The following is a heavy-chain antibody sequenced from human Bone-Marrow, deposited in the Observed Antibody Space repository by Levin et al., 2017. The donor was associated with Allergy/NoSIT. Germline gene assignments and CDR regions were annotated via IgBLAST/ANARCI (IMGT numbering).Heavy chain of an antibody. D-gene: IGHD2-21*02. J-gene: IGHJ5*02. CDR3: ARDVEAVYCGGDCHNNWFDP. CDR2: IHTTGTT. CDR1: GFSVSEKF. V-gene: IGHV3-53*01. Sequence: GGSLRLSCAASGFSVSEKFMSWVRQAPGKGLEWVSVIHTTGTTYYADSVKGRFVIFRDNSANTVSLQMNSLRVDDTAVYYCARDVEAVYCGGDCHNNWFDPWGQGTLVTVSS.